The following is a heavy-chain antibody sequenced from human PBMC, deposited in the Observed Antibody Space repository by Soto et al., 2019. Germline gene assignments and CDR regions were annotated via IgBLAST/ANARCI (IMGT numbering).Heavy chain of an antibody. J-gene: IGHJ4*02. D-gene: IGHD5-12*01. CDR2: IYTGGTT. V-gene: IGHV3-53*01. CDR3: HGYSY. Sequence: EVQLVESGGGLIQPGGSLRLSCVVSGFTVSSSNYMSWVRQAPGKGLEWVSVIYTGGTTYYADSVKGRFTSSSDNSKNTLYLQMNSLRAADTFVYYCHGYSYRGQGTLRTVST. CDR1: GFTVSSSNY.